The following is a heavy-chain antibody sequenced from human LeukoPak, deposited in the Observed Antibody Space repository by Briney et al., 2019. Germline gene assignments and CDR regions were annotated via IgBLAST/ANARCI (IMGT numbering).Heavy chain of an antibody. CDR1: GFTFSSYG. V-gene: IGHV3-33*01. Sequence: GRSLRLSCAASGFTFSSYGMHWVSHAPGKGLEWVAVIWYDGSNKYYADSVKGRFTISRDNSKNTLYLQMNSLRAEDTAVYYCAGSKDSFDYWGQGTLVTVSS. CDR2: IWYDGSNK. CDR3: AGSKDSFDY. J-gene: IGHJ4*02.